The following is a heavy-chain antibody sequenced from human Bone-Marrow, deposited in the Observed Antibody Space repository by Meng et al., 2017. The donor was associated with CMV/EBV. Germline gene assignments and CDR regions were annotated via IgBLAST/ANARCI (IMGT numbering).Heavy chain of an antibody. Sequence: GESLKISCAASGFTVSSNYMSWVRQAPGKGLEWVSVIYSGGSTYYADSVKGRFTISRDNAKNTLYLQMNSLRAEDTAVYYCARYCSSTSCYYYYGMDVWGQGTTVTVSS. CDR1: GFTVSSNY. CDR3: ARYCSSTSCYYYYGMDV. V-gene: IGHV3-66*01. CDR2: IYSGGST. J-gene: IGHJ6*02. D-gene: IGHD2-2*01.